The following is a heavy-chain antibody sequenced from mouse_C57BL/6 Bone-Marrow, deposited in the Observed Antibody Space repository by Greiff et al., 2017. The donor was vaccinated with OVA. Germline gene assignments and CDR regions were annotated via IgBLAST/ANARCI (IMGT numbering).Heavy chain of an antibody. CDR1: GFTFSDYY. Sequence: EVKLQESGGGLVQPGGSLKLSCAASGFTFSDYYMYWVRQTPEKRLEWVAYISNGGGSTYYPDTVKGRFTISRDNAKNTLYLQMSRLKSEDTAMYYCARGGDSSIFAYWGQGTLVTVSA. D-gene: IGHD3-2*02. J-gene: IGHJ3*01. CDR3: ARGGDSSIFAY. CDR2: ISNGGGST. V-gene: IGHV5-12*01.